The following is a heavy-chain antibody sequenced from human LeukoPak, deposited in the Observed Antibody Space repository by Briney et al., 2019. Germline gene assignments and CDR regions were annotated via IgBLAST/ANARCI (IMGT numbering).Heavy chain of an antibody. D-gene: IGHD2-15*01. CDR2: IYYSGST. V-gene: IGHV4-59*08. CDR1: GGSISSYY. J-gene: IGHJ2*01. Sequence: SETLSLTCTVSGGSISSYYWSWIRQPPGKGLEWMGYIYYSGSTNYNPSLKSRVTISVDTSKNQFSLKLSSVTAADTAVYYCARHRTYCSGGSCYFYWYFDLWGRGTLVTVSS. CDR3: ARHRTYCSGGSCYFYWYFDL.